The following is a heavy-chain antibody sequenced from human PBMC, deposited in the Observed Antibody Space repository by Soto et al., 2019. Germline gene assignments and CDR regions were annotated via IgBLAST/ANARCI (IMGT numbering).Heavy chain of an antibody. Sequence: GASVKVSCKASGYTFTSYAISWVRQAPGQGLEWMGWISAYNGNTKYAQDFRGRVTMTTDTSTNTAYMELRSLRSDDTAVYYCARDGVAGTTGISAYWGQGTLVTVSS. CDR2: ISAYNGNT. D-gene: IGHD1-7*01. CDR1: GYTFTSYA. V-gene: IGHV1-18*01. J-gene: IGHJ4*02. CDR3: ARDGVAGTTGISAY.